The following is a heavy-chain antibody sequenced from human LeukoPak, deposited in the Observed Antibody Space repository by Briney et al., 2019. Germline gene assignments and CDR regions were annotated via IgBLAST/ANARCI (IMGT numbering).Heavy chain of an antibody. Sequence: ASVTVSCKASGYTFTSYGISLVRQAPGQGLAWVGWISAYNGNTNNAQKLLGRGTMTTDTSTSTAYMELRSLRSDDTAVYYCARDRRVAVWLYSPPDAFDIWGQGTLVTVSS. D-gene: IGHD6-19*01. CDR2: ISAYNGNT. V-gene: IGHV1-18*01. CDR3: ARDRRVAVWLYSPPDAFDI. CDR1: GYTFTSYG. J-gene: IGHJ3*02.